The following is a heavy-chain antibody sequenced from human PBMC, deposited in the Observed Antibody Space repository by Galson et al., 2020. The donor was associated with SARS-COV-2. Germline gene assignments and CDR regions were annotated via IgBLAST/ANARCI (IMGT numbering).Heavy chain of an antibody. CDR3: ARGPSMVLLWFGELLDGRFDP. CDR2: IYYSGST. J-gene: IGHJ5*02. CDR1: GGSISSYY. D-gene: IGHD3-10*01. Sequence: SETLSLTCTVSGGSISSYYWSWIRQPPGKGLEWIGYIYYSGSTNYNPSLKSRVTISVDTSKNQFSLKLSSVTAADTAVYYCARGPSMVLLWFGELLDGRFDPWGQGTLVTVSS. V-gene: IGHV4-59*01.